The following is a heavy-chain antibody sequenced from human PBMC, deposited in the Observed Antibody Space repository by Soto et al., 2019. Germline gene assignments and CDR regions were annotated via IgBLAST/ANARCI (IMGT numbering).Heavy chain of an antibody. D-gene: IGHD7-27*01. V-gene: IGHV3-7*03. CDR3: AGGGTGKAYWYFDL. Sequence: GGSLRLSCAASGFTFSSYWMSWVRQAPGKGLEWVANIKQDGSEKYYVDSVKGRFTISRDNAKNSLYLQMNSLRAEDTAVYYCAGGGTGKAYWYFDLWGRGTLVTVSS. CDR2: IKQDGSEK. J-gene: IGHJ2*01. CDR1: GFTFSSYW.